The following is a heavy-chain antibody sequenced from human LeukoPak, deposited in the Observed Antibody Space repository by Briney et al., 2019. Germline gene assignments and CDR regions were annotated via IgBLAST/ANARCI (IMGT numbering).Heavy chain of an antibody. CDR3: AKGYYGSGSYGWFDY. CDR1: GFTFSSYG. V-gene: IGHV3-23*01. Sequence: GGSLRLSCAASGFTFSSYGMSWVRQAPGEGLEWVSAISGSGDRTYYADSVKGRFTISRDNSKNTLFLHMNSMRAEDTAVYSCAKGYYGSGSYGWFDYWGQGTLVTVSS. J-gene: IGHJ4*02. D-gene: IGHD3-10*01. CDR2: ISGSGDRT.